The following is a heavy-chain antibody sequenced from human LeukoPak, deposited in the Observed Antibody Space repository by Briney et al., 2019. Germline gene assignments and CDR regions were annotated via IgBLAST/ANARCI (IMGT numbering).Heavy chain of an antibody. CDR3: ARGGGDSSSWYTFDY. CDR1: GFTVSDNY. Sequence: GGSLRLSCAASGFTVSDNYMTWVRQAPGKGPEWVSSIYSAGATHYAESVKGRFTISRDNSKNTLYLQMNSLRAEDTAVYYCARGGGDSSSWYTFDYWGQGTLVTVSS. D-gene: IGHD6-13*01. J-gene: IGHJ4*02. CDR2: IYSAGAT. V-gene: IGHV3-66*02.